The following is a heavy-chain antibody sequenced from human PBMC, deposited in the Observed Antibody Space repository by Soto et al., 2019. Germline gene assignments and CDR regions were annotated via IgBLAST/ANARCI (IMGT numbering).Heavy chain of an antibody. J-gene: IGHJ6*02. Sequence: QVQLVQSGAEVKKPGASVKVSCKASGYTFTSYDINWVRQATGQGLEWMGWMNPNSGNTGYAQKFQGRVTMTRNTSISTAYMELSSLRSEDTAVYYCASQGYGSGSYPYYYYYGMDVWGQGTTVTVSS. CDR3: ASQGYGSGSYPYYYYYGMDV. D-gene: IGHD3-10*01. CDR1: GYTFTSYD. V-gene: IGHV1-8*01. CDR2: MNPNSGNT.